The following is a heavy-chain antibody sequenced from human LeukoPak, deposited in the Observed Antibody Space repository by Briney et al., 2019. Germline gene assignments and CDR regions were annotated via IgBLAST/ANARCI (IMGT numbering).Heavy chain of an antibody. V-gene: IGHV1-69*05. D-gene: IGHD4-11*01. CDR2: IIPIFGTA. CDR3: ARTTTVTAGYWYFDL. J-gene: IGHJ2*01. Sequence: SVKVSCKASGGTFSSYAISWVRQAPGQGLEWMGGIIPIFGTANYAQKFQGRATITTDESTSTAYVELSSLRSEDTAVYYCARTTTVTAGYWYFDLWGRGTLVTVSS. CDR1: GGTFSSYA.